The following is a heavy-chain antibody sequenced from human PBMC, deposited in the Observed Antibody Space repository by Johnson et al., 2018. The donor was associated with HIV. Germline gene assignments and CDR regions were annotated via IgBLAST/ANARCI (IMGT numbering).Heavy chain of an antibody. Sequence: VQLVESGGGVVQPGRSLRLSCAASGFTFSSYDMHWVRQATGKCLEWVSAIGTAGDTYYPGSVKGRFTISRENAKNSLYLQMNSLRAEDTAVYYCAREGTLGAFDIWGQGTTVIVSS. D-gene: IGHD1-1*01. CDR3: AREGTLGAFDI. V-gene: IGHV3-13*01. CDR2: IGTAGDT. J-gene: IGHJ3*02. CDR1: GFTFSSYD.